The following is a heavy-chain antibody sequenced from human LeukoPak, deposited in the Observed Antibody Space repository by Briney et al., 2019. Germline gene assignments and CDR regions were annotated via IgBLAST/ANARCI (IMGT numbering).Heavy chain of an antibody. V-gene: IGHV1-69*04. Sequence: ASVKVSCKASGGTFSSYAISWVRQAPGQGLEWMGRIIPILGIANYAQKFQGRVTITADKSTSTAYMELSSLRSEDTAVYYCARVSGSFTSLYYYYGMDVWGQGTTVTVSS. J-gene: IGHJ6*02. CDR2: IIPILGIA. CDR3: ARVSGSFTSLYYYYGMDV. CDR1: GGTFSSYA. D-gene: IGHD1-26*01.